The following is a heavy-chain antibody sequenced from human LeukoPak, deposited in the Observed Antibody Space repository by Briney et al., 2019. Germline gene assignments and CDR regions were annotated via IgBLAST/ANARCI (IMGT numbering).Heavy chain of an antibody. V-gene: IGHV1-2*02. Sequence: ASVKASCKASGYTFTGYYMHWVRQAPGQGLEWMGWINPNSGGTNYAQKFQGRVTMTRDTSISTAYMELSRLRSDDTAVYYCARSSDSSGYYLGGDAFDIWGQGTMVTVSS. D-gene: IGHD3-22*01. CDR1: GYTFTGYY. CDR2: INPNSGGT. J-gene: IGHJ3*02. CDR3: ARSSDSSGYYLGGDAFDI.